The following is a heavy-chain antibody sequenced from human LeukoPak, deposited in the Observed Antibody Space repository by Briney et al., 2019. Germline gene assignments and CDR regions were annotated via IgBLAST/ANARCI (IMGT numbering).Heavy chain of an antibody. CDR2: IYYSGST. Sequence: SETLSLTCTVSGGSISSGGYYWSWIRQHPGKGLEWIGYIYYSGSTCYNPSLKSRVTISVDTSKNQFSLKLSSVTAADTAVYYCARVPTIFGVVFKGFDYWGQGTLVTVSS. D-gene: IGHD3-3*01. CDR1: GGSISSGGYY. J-gene: IGHJ4*02. V-gene: IGHV4-31*03. CDR3: ARVPTIFGVVFKGFDY.